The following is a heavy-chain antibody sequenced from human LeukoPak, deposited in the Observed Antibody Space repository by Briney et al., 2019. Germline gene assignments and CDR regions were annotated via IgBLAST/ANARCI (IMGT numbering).Heavy chain of an antibody. D-gene: IGHD6-19*01. CDR1: GYTFTSYS. CDR3: ARRIAVAGTRYYFDY. V-gene: IGHV1-69*13. J-gene: IGHJ4*02. Sequence: SVKVSCKASGYTFTSYSISWVRQAPGQGLEWMGGIIPIFGTANYAQKFQGRVTITADESTSTAYMELSSLRSEDTAVYYCARRIAVAGTRYYFDYWGQGTLVTVSS. CDR2: IIPIFGTA.